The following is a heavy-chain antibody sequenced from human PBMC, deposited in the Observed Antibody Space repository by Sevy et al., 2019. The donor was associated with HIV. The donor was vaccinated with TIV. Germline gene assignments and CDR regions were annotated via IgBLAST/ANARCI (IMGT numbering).Heavy chain of an antibody. D-gene: IGHD4-17*01. Sequence: GGSLRFSCAASGFTFSSYAMHWVRQAPGKGLEWVAVISYDGSNKYYADSVKGRFTISRDNSKNTLYLQMNSLRAEDTAVYYCAREVPTVTTASFDYYYYGMDVWGQGTTVTVSS. V-gene: IGHV3-30-3*01. CDR2: ISYDGSNK. J-gene: IGHJ6*02. CDR3: AREVPTVTTASFDYYYYGMDV. CDR1: GFTFSSYA.